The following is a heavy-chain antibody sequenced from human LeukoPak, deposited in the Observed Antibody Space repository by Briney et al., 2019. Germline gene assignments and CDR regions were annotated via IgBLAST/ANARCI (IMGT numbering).Heavy chain of an antibody. V-gene: IGHV3-23*01. CDR3: XXXXXXXXXXXYTGAFDI. J-gene: IGHJ3*02. CDR1: GFTFSSYA. D-gene: IGHD2-2*02. CDR2: ISGSGGST. Sequence: PGGSLRLSCAASGFTFSSYAMSWVRQAPGKGLEWVSAISGSGGSTYYADSVKGRFTISRDNSKNTLYLQMNSLRAEDTAVYYCXXXXXXXXXXXYTGAFDIWGQGTMVTVSS.